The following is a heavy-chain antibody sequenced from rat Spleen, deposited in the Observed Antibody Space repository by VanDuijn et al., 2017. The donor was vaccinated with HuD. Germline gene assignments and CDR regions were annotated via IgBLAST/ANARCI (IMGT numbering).Heavy chain of an antibody. V-gene: IGHV5-25*01. CDR2: INTGGGNT. D-gene: IGHD5-1*01. J-gene: IGHJ1*01. CDR1: GFTFSNYY. Sequence: EVQLVESGGGLVQPGRSMKLSCAASGFTFSNYYMAWVRQAPTKGLEWVASINTGGGNTYYRGSVKGRFTISRDNAKSTLNLQMDSLGSEDTATYSCVRLLGAPDWYFDFWGPGTMVTVSS. CDR3: VRLLGAPDWYFDF.